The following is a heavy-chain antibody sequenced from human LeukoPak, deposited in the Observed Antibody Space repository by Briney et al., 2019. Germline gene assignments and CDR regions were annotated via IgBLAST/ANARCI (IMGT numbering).Heavy chain of an antibody. CDR1: GFTFTNYA. V-gene: IGHV3-23*01. CDR2: TVGSRPDT. CDR3: ARIAAAFDAFDI. J-gene: IGHJ3*02. D-gene: IGHD6-13*01. Sequence: GGSLRLSCAASGFTFTNYAMSWVRQTPGKGLEWVSATVGSRPDTYHADSVKGRFTISRDNSKNTLYLQMNSLRAEDTAVYYCARIAAAFDAFDIWGQGTMVTVSS.